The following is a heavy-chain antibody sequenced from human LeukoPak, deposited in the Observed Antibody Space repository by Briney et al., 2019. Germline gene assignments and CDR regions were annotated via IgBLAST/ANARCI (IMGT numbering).Heavy chain of an antibody. Sequence: ASVKVSCKASGYTFTSYAMHWVRQAPGQRLEWMGWINAGNGNTKYSQKFQGRVTITRDTSASTAYMELSSLRSEDTAVYYCARDHGIAVADGYFDYWGQGTLVTVSS. V-gene: IGHV1-3*01. D-gene: IGHD6-19*01. CDR1: GYTFTSYA. J-gene: IGHJ4*02. CDR3: ARDHGIAVADGYFDY. CDR2: INAGNGNT.